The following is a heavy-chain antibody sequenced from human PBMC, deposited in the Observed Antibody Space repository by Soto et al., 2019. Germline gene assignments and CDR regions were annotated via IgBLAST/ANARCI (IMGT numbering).Heavy chain of an antibody. V-gene: IGHV3-74*01. CDR3: ARDTTYGMDV. J-gene: IGHJ6*02. D-gene: IGHD1-1*01. CDR2: INSDGSST. CDR1: GVNFRKFG. Sequence: GFTGIRSAASGVNFRKFGVPRVRQAPRKGLVWVPRINSDGSSTSYADSVKGRFTISRDNAKNTLYLQMNSLRAEDTAVYYCARDTTYGMDVWGQGTTVTVSS.